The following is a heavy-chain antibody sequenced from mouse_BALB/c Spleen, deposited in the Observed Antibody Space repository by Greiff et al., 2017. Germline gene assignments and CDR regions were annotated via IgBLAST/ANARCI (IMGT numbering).Heavy chain of an antibody. CDR3: ARNGDFDY. CDR1: GYTFTDYW. Sequence: QVQLQQPGAELVMPGASVKMSCKASGYTFTDYWMPWVKQRPGQGLEWIGAIDTSDSYTSYNQKFKGKATLTVDESSSTAYMQLSSLTSEDSAVYYCARNGDFDYWGQGTTLTVSA. J-gene: IGHJ2*01. V-gene: IGHV1-69*01. CDR2: IDTSDSYT.